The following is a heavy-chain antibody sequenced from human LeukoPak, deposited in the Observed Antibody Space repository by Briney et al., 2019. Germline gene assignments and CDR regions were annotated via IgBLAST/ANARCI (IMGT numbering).Heavy chain of an antibody. D-gene: IGHD3-22*01. V-gene: IGHV3-23*01. CDR1: GFTFSSYA. CDR2: ISGSGGST. Sequence: GGSPRLSCAASGFTFSSYAMSWVRQAPGKGLEWVSAISGSGGSTYYADSVKGRFTISRDNSKNTLYLQMNSLRAEDTAVYYCAKGEGGYPDLFDYWGQGTLVTVSS. CDR3: AKGEGGYPDLFDY. J-gene: IGHJ4*02.